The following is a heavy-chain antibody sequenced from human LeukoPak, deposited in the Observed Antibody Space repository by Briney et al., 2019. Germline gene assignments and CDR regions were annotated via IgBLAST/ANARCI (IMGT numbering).Heavy chain of an antibody. CDR2: TYYRSKWYN. Sequence: SQTLSLTCVISGDSVSSNSAAWNWIRQSPSRGLEWLGRTYYRSKWYNDYAVSVKITIKPDTSKNQFSLQLNSVTPEDTPVYYCASSGPLVIVVVVAGTLIWGGYYFDYWGQGTLVTVSS. D-gene: IGHD2-15*01. V-gene: IGHV6-1*01. J-gene: IGHJ4*02. CDR3: ASSGPLVIVVVVAGTLIWGGYYFDY. CDR1: GDSVSSNSAA.